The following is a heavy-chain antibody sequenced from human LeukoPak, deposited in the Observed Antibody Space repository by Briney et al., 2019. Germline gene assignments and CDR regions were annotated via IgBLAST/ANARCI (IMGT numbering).Heavy chain of an antibody. V-gene: IGHV3-30-3*01. CDR3: ARDPNGVFDY. CDR1: GFTFSRYA. CDR2: ISYDGSSK. Sequence: PGGSLRLSCAASGFTFSRYAMHWVRQAPGKGLEWVAFISYDGSSKYYADSVKGRFTISRDNAKNSLYLQMNSLRAEDTAVYYCARDPNGVFDYWGQGTLVAVSS. D-gene: IGHD2-8*01. J-gene: IGHJ4*02.